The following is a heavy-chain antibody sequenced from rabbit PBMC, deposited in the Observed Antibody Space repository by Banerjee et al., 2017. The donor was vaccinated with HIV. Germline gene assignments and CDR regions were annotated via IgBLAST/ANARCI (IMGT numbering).Heavy chain of an antibody. Sequence: QLKESGGGLVQPGGSLKLSCKASGFTLNNYWMSWVRQAPGKGLEWIGYIDLLFGTTYYANWVNGRFTISSHNAQNTLYLQLNSLTAADTATYFCVRGASSSGYYSLWGPGTLVTVS. CDR1: GFTLNNYW. CDR2: IDLLFGTT. V-gene: IGHV1S7*01. D-gene: IGHD1-1*01. CDR3: VRGASSSGYYSL. J-gene: IGHJ6*01.